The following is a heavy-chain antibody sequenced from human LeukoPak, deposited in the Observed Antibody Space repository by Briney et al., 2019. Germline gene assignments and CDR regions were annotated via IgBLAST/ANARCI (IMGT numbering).Heavy chain of an antibody. D-gene: IGHD3-22*01. CDR3: ARASYYYDSSGYPGYYFDY. Sequence: GASVKVSCKASGYTFTDYYMHWVRQAPGQRLEWMGWINPNSGDTNYAQKFQGRVTMTRDTSIRTAYMELSRLRSDDTAVYYCARASYYYDSSGYPGYYFDYWGQGTLVTVSS. V-gene: IGHV1-2*02. CDR1: GYTFTDYY. J-gene: IGHJ4*02. CDR2: INPNSGDT.